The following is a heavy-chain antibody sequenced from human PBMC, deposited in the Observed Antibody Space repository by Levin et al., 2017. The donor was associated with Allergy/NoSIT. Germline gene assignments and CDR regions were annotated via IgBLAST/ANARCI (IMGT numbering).Heavy chain of an antibody. D-gene: IGHD3-9*01. CDR3: ARSAVYYDILTGYYTPPHYFDY. CDR1: GGTFSSYA. V-gene: IGHV1-69*13. CDR2: IIPIFGTA. J-gene: IGHJ4*02. Sequence: SVKVSCKASGGTFSSYAISWVRQAPGQGLEWMGGIIPIFGTANYAQKFQGRVTITADESTSTAYMELSSLRSEDTAVYYCARSAVYYDILTGYYTPPHYFDYWGQGTLVTVSS.